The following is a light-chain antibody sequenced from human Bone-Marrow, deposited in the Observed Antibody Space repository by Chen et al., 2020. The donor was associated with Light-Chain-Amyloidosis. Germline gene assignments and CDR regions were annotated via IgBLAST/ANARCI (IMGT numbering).Light chain of an antibody. CDR1: DLPTKY. J-gene: IGLJ2*01. Sequence: SYELTQPPSVSVSPGQTARITCSGDDLPTKYAYWYQQKPGRAPVLVIHRYTERPSGISARFAGASSGTTATLTISGVQAEDEADYHCQSADSSGTYEVIFGEGTKLTVL. V-gene: IGLV3-25*03. CDR3: QSADSSGTYEVI. CDR2: RYT.